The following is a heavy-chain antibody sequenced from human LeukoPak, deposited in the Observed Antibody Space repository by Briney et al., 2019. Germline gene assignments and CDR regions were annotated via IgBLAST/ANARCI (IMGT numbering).Heavy chain of an antibody. CDR2: LNQDGSER. CDR3: ARDFGAHPHHVFAL. D-gene: IGHD3-3*01. V-gene: IGHV3-7*03. CDR1: GFSFRNFW. Sequence: GGSLRLSCAASGFSFRNFWMSWVRHIPGKGLEWVANLNQDGSERVYGDSVKGRFTISRDNPKNSLFLQMNRLRVEDTAVYYWARDFGAHPHHVFALGGKGTMVPVFS. J-gene: IGHJ3*01.